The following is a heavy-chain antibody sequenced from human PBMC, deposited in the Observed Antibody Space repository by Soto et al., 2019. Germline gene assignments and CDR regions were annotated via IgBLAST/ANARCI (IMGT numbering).Heavy chain of an antibody. CDR3: ARVERGYSGYDLYYYYMDV. D-gene: IGHD5-12*01. Sequence: ASVKVSCTVSGYTLTELSMHWVRQAPGKGLEWMGGFDPEDGETIYAQKFQGRVTMTEDTSTDTAYMELRSLRSDDTAVYYCARVERGYSGYDLYYYYMDVWGKGTTVTVSS. CDR2: FDPEDGET. J-gene: IGHJ6*03. V-gene: IGHV1-24*01. CDR1: GYTLTELS.